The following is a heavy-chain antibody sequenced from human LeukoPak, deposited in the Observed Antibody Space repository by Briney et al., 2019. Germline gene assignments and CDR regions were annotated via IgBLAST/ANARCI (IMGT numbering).Heavy chain of an antibody. CDR2: IDNGGGST. D-gene: IGHD1-26*01. Sequence: GGSLRLSCVASGSTFSSYAMGWVRQAPGKGLGWVATIDNGGGSTHYADPVKGRFTISRDNSKNTLYLQMNSLRAEDTAVYYCARDVGAIHFDYWGQGTLVTVSS. J-gene: IGHJ4*02. V-gene: IGHV3-23*01. CDR3: ARDVGAIHFDY. CDR1: GSTFSSYA.